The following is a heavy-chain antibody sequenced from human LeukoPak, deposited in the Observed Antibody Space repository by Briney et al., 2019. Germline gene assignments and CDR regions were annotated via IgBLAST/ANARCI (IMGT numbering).Heavy chain of an antibody. V-gene: IGHV4-4*07. Sequence: SETLSLTCTVSGAPISSFYWSWIRKSAGKGLEWIGRIYTSGITNYNPSLRSRVTTSSDTSENQLALKLSSVTAADTAVYYCAREGGVDGRYEDDAFDVWGQGTMVTVSS. CDR2: IYTSGIT. J-gene: IGHJ3*01. D-gene: IGHD2-2*01. CDR3: AREGGVDGRYEDDAFDV. CDR1: GAPISSFY.